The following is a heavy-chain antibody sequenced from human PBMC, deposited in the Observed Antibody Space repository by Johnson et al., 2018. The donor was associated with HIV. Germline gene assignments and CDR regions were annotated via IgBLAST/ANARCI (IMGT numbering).Heavy chain of an antibody. Sequence: QVQLVESGGGVVQPGRSLRLSCAASGFTFSSFAMHWVRQTPGNGLEWVSIISYDGSNKYYADSVKGRFTISRDNSKNTLYLQMNSLRAEDTAVYYCAYPREGSSWSNDAFDIWGQGTMVTVSS. V-gene: IGHV3-30*04. CDR3: AYPREGSSWSNDAFDI. J-gene: IGHJ3*02. D-gene: IGHD6-13*01. CDR2: ISYDGSNK. CDR1: GFTFSSFA.